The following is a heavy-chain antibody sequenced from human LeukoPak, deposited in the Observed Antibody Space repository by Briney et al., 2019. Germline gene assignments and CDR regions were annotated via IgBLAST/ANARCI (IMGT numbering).Heavy chain of an antibody. CDR1: GGSISSGDYY. CDR3: VRGRYDSSGYNYWYFDL. D-gene: IGHD3-22*01. J-gene: IGHJ2*01. Sequence: SETLSLTCTVSGGSISSGDYYWTWIRQHPGKGLEWIGYIYHSGYTYYNPSLKSRVTMSLDTSKNKFSLKLSSVTATDTAVYYCVRGRYDSSGYNYWYFDLWGRGTLVTVSS. CDR2: IYHSGYT. V-gene: IGHV4-31*03.